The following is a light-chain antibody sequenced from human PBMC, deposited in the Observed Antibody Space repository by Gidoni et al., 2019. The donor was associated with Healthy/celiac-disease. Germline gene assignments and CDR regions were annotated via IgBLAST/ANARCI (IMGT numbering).Light chain of an antibody. V-gene: IGKV1-39*01. CDR2: AAS. Sequence: DTKMTQSQSSLSASVGDRVTITCRASRSISSYLNWYQQKPGKAPKLLIYAASSLQSGVPSRFSGSGSGTDFTLTISSLQPEGFATYYFQQSYSTPYFGQGTRLEIK. J-gene: IGKJ5*01. CDR1: RSISSY. CDR3: QQSYSTPY.